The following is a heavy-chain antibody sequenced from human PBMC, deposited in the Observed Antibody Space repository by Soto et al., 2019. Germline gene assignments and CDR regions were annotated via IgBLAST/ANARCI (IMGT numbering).Heavy chain of an antibody. D-gene: IGHD3-10*01. J-gene: IGHJ6*02. CDR2: MTADGTGT. V-gene: IGHV3-23*01. Sequence: DVQMLESGGGLVQPGGSLRLSCAASGCTLKAYGMSWLRQPPGKGLEWVSSMTADGTGTAHADSVKDRFTTSRDDSGDTVYLEMNSLRVEDTAVYYCVRGGADLYQNGLDVWGQGTTVSVSS. CDR1: GCTLKAYG. CDR3: VRGGADLYQNGLDV.